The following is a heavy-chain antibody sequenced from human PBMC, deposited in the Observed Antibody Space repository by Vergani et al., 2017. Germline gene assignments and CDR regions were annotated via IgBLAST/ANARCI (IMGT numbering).Heavy chain of an antibody. D-gene: IGHD3-3*01. J-gene: IGHJ4*02. CDR3: ARVPHYDFWSGYPDY. V-gene: IGHV4-30-2*01. CDR1: GGSISSGGYS. Sequence: QLQLQESGSGLVKPSQTLSLTCAVSGGSISSGGYSWSWIWQPPGKGLEWIGYIYHSGSTYYNPSLKSRVTISVDRSKNQFSLKLSSVTAADTAVYYCARVPHYDFWSGYPDYWGQGTLVTVSS. CDR2: IYHSGST.